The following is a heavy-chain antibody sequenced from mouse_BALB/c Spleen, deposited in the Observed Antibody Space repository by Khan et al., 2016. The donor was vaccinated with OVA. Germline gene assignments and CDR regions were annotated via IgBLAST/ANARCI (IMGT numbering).Heavy chain of an antibody. Sequence: VQLKQSGAELVKPAASLKLSCTASGYNIKDIYIHWVKQRPEKGLERIRRTDPANGNTKYDPKFQGKATITADTSSNTAYLQLSSLTSEDTAVYYCRISTINAGGQGTTRTVSS. CDR1: GYNIKDIY. J-gene: IGHJ2*01. V-gene: IGHV14-3*02. CDR3: RISTINA. CDR2: TDPANGNT.